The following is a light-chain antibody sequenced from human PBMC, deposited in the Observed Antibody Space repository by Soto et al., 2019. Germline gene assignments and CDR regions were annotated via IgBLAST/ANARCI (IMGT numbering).Light chain of an antibody. V-gene: IGLV1-47*01. J-gene: IGLJ3*02. Sequence: QSVVSQPPSASGTPGQRVTISCSGSSSNIGRNYVDWYQQFPGTAPNLLTFKNDQRPSGVPDRFSGSKSGTSASLAISGLRSEDEAAYYCATWDASLSGGVFGGGTQLTVL. CDR2: KND. CDR3: ATWDASLSGGV. CDR1: SSNIGRNY.